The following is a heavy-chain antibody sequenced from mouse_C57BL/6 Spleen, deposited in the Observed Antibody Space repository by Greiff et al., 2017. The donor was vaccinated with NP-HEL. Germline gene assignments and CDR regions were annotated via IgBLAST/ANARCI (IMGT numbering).Heavy chain of an antibody. CDR1: GYTFTSYW. D-gene: IGHD2-5*01. Sequence: VQLQQSGAELVMPGASVKLSCKASGYTFTSYWMHWVKQRPGQGLEWIGEIDPSDSYTNYNQKFKGKSTLTVDKSSSTAYMQLSSLTSEDSAVYYCARRDSNYPFYAMDYWGQGTSVTVSS. CDR3: ARRDSNYPFYAMDY. CDR2: IDPSDSYT. V-gene: IGHV1-69*01. J-gene: IGHJ4*01.